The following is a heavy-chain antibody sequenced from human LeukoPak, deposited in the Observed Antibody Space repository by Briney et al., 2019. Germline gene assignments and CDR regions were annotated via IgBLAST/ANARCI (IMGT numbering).Heavy chain of an antibody. Sequence: GGSLRLSCAASGFSFSSFAMTWVRQAPGKRLEWVSSITGGHYATYNTDSVKGRFTISRDNAKNTLYLQMNSLRADDTAIYYCTKDPNGDYIGAFDPWGQGTLVTVSS. CDR2: ITGGHYAT. J-gene: IGHJ5*02. D-gene: IGHD4-17*01. V-gene: IGHV3-23*01. CDR3: TKDPNGDYIGAFDP. CDR1: GFSFSSFA.